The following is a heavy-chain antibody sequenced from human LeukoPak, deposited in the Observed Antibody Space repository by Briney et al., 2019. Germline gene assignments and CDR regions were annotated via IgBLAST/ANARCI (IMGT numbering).Heavy chain of an antibody. CDR3: ARVEPDSSSTLKVFDY. Sequence: SDTLSLMCSVCGDFMSSYYWSWMRQPPGKALEWIGYIYYSGSTNYSTYVKSRVSISVDTSKNQISLKLSSVTAAGKAVYYCARVEPDSSSTLKVFDYWGQGTLVTVSS. D-gene: IGHD6-6*01. V-gene: IGHV4-59*07. CDR1: GDFMSSYY. CDR2: IYYSGST. J-gene: IGHJ4*02.